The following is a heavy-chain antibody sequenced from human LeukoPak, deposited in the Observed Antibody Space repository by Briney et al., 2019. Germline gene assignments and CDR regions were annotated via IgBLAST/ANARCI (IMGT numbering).Heavy chain of an antibody. J-gene: IGHJ4*02. Sequence: GGSLRLSCAASGFTFSSYAMHWVRQAPGKGLEWVAVISYDGSNKYYADSVKGRFTISRDNAKNSLSLQMNSLRAEDTAVYYCARGTYSGTYYAWYYFDYWGQGTLVTVSS. CDR3: ARGTYSGTYYAWYYFDY. CDR2: ISYDGSNK. V-gene: IGHV3-30*04. D-gene: IGHD1-26*01. CDR1: GFTFSSYA.